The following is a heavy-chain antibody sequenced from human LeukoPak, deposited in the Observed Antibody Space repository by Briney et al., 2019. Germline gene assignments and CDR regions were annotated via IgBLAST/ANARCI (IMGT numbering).Heavy chain of an antibody. CDR3: ARGPWARFDY. D-gene: IGHD7-27*01. V-gene: IGHV4-34*01. J-gene: IGHJ4*02. CDR2: INHSGST. Sequence: SETLSVTCAVYGGSFSGHYWSCIRQPPGKGLEWIGEINHSGSTNYNPSLKSRVTISVDTSKNQFSLKLSSVTAADTAVYYCARGPWARFDYWGQGTLVTVSS. CDR1: GGSFSGHY.